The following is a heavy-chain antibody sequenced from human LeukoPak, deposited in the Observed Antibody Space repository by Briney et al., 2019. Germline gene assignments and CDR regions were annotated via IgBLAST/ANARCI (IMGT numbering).Heavy chain of an antibody. D-gene: IGHD3-10*01. V-gene: IGHV3-21*01. CDR3: ARTERTYYYGSGNFDY. Sequence: GGSLRLSCAASGFTFSSYSMNWVRQAPGKGLEWVSSISSSSSYIYYADSVKGRFTISRDSAKNSLYLQMNSLRAEDTAVYYCARTERTYYYGSGNFDYWGQGTLVTVSP. J-gene: IGHJ4*02. CDR2: ISSSSSYI. CDR1: GFTFSSYS.